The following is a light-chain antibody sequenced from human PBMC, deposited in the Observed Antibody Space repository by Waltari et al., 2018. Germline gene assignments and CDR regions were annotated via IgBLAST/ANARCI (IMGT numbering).Light chain of an antibody. V-gene: IGKV1-17*01. CDR2: GAS. J-gene: IGKJ2*01. CDR1: RGIRND. CDR3: LQYNSYPYT. Sequence: DIHMTQSPSSLSASIGDRVTMTCRASRGIRNDVGWYQQKPGKAPKRIIFGASTLESGVPSRFTGRGTGTEFTLTISRLQPEDFASYFCLQYNSYPYTFGRGTKLEIK.